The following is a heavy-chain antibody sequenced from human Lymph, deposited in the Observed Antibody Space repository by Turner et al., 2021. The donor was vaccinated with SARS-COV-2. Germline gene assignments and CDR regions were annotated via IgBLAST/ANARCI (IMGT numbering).Heavy chain of an antibody. V-gene: IGHV3-9*01. D-gene: IGHD1-26*01. CDR3: AKDLAGTYYSSFDY. J-gene: IGHJ4*02. CDR2: INWSGGSI. CDR1: GFTFDDYA. Sequence: VQLVESGGGLVELGRSLSLCCAASGFTFDDYAMHRVRQAPGKGLEWVSGINWSGGSIAYADSVKGRFTISRDNPKNSLYLQMNSLRAEDTAFYYCAKDLAGTYYSSFDYWGQGTLVTVSS.